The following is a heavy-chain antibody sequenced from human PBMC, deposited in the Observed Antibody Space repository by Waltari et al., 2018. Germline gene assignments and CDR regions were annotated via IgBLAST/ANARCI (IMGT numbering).Heavy chain of an antibody. D-gene: IGHD2-21*01. V-gene: IGHV4-34*01. CDR1: GEPFLGYF. CDR2: IPHSGST. CDR3: ARYGEVPPNYFFDY. J-gene: IGHJ4*01. Sequence: QVQLHQGGAGQLKPSETLSLTCAVSGEPFLGYFWSWFRQAPGKGLEWLGAIPHSGSTNYNPALASRVSLSVDTTKKQFSLRLTSVTAADAAVYYCARYGEVPPNYFFDYWGRGTLVTVSS.